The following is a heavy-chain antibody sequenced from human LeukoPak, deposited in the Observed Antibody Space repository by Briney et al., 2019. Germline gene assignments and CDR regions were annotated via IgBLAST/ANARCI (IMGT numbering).Heavy chain of an antibody. CDR2: IYYSGST. J-gene: IGHJ5*02. D-gene: IGHD2-15*01. CDR1: GGSISSYY. V-gene: IGHV4-59*01. CDR3: ARDLPYCSGGSCST. Sequence: SETLPLTCTVSGGSISSYYWSWIRQPPGKGLEWIGYIYYSGSTNYNPSLKSRVTISVDTSKNQFSLKLSSATAADTTVYYCARDLPYCSGGSCSTWGQGTLVTVSS.